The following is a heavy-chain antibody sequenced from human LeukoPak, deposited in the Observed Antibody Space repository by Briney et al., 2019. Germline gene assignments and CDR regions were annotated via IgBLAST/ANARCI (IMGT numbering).Heavy chain of an antibody. CDR3: ARRYCSSTSCYFDF. CDR1: GYSFTIYW. Sequence: GEPLKISCRGSGYSFTIYWIGGVGQMPGKGLEWMGMIYPGDSDTRYSPSFQGQVTISADKSINTASLQWSSLKASDTAIYYCARRYCSSTSCYFDFWGQGILVTVSS. D-gene: IGHD2-2*01. CDR2: IYPGDSDT. J-gene: IGHJ4*02. V-gene: IGHV5-51*01.